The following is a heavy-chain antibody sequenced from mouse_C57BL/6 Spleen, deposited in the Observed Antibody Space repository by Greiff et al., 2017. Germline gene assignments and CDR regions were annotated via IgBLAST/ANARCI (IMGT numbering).Heavy chain of an antibody. D-gene: IGHD1-1*01. CDR3: ARGLTEGFAY. V-gene: IGHV3-6*01. CDR1: GYSITSGYY. CDR2: ISYDGSN. Sequence: EVQLQQSGPGLVKPSQSLSLTCSVTGYSITSGYYWNWIRQFPGNKLEWMGYISYDGSNNYNPSLKNRISITRDTSKNQFFLKLNSVTTEDTATYYCARGLTEGFAYWGQGTLVTVSA. J-gene: IGHJ3*01.